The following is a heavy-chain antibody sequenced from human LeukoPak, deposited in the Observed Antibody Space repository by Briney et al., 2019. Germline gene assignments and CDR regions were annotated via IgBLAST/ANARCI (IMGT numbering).Heavy chain of an antibody. CDR2: INPSSGSP. V-gene: IGHV1-46*03. CDR3: AFCFQAEDGIRDYYYYYYMDV. D-gene: IGHD2-21*01. J-gene: IGHJ6*03. Sequence: ASVKVCCKASGYTFTAYYMHWVRQAPGQGLEWMGIINPSSGSPGYTQQFQGEVTMTRAMSTRTVYMELTSLRSEDTAVYYCAFCFQAEDGIRDYYYYYYMDVWGKGTTVTVSS. CDR1: GYTFTAYY.